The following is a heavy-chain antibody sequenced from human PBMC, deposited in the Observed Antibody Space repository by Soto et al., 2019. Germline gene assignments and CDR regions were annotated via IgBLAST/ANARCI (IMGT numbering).Heavy chain of an antibody. J-gene: IGHJ4*02. V-gene: IGHV3-11*05. D-gene: IGHD3-3*01. CDR2: ISSSSSYT. CDR3: ARVGGPDGVGYPDY. CDR1: GGSISSSSYY. Sequence: LSLTCTVSGGSISSSSYYWGWIRQAPGKGLEWVSYISSSSSYTNYADSVKGRFTISRDNAKNSLYLQMNSLRAEDTAVYYCARVGGPDGVGYPDYWGQGTLVTVSS.